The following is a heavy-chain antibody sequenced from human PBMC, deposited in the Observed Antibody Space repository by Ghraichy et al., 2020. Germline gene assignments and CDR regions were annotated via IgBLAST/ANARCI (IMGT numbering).Heavy chain of an antibody. J-gene: IGHJ1*01. CDR1: GYTFTSYG. D-gene: IGHD6-19*01. V-gene: IGHV1-18*01. Sequence: ASVKVSCKASGYTFTSYGISWVRQAPGQGLEWMGWISAYNGNTNYAQKIQGRVTMTTDTSTSTAYMELRSLRSDDTAVYYCARDTPSSGQTRGFQHWGQGTLVTVSS. CDR3: ARDTPSSGQTRGFQH. CDR2: ISAYNGNT.